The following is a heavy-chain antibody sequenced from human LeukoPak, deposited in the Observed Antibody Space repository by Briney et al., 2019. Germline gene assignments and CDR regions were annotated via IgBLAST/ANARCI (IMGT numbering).Heavy chain of an antibody. Sequence: PSETLSLTCTVSGGSISSGTYYWAWIRQPPGRGLEWIGTIYHSGSTYYNPSLKTRVTISVDTSKNQFSLNLTSLTAADTAVYYCARDRKYYYHMDVWGKGTTVTVSS. CDR3: ARDRKYYYHMDV. CDR1: GGSISSGTYY. J-gene: IGHJ6*03. D-gene: IGHD1-14*01. CDR2: IYHSGST. V-gene: IGHV4-39*07.